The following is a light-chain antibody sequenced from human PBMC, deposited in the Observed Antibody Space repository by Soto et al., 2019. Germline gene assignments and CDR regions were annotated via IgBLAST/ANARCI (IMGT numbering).Light chain of an antibody. CDR1: QSISGT. CDR3: QQRANWPPIT. Sequence: EIVMTQSPATLSASPGGRATLSCRASQSISGTLAWYQQKPGQAPRLLIYGAFTRATGFPARFSGSGSGTDFTLTISRLEPEDFAVYYCQQRANWPPITFGQGTRLEIK. J-gene: IGKJ5*01. CDR2: GAF. V-gene: IGKV3-15*01.